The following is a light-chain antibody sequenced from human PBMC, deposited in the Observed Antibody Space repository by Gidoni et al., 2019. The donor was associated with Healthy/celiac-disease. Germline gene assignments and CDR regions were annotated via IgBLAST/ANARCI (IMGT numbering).Light chain of an antibody. CDR2: WAS. CDR1: QRVLYSSNNKNY. Sequence: DIVMPQSPDSLAVSLGERATINCKSSQRVLYSSNNKNYLAWYQQKPGQPPKLLIYWASTRESGVPDRFSGSGSGTDFTLTISSLQAEDVAVYYCQQYYSTPLTFGPGTKVDIK. J-gene: IGKJ3*01. V-gene: IGKV4-1*01. CDR3: QQYYSTPLT.